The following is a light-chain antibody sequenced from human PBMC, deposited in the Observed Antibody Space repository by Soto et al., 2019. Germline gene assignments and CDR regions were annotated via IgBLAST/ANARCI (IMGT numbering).Light chain of an antibody. J-gene: IGKJ4*01. V-gene: IGKV1-33*01. CDR3: QQYDNLPLP. CDR2: DTS. CDR1: QDITKY. Sequence: DIPMTQSPSSLSPSVGERVTITCQASQDITKYLNGSHQKPGKAPQFLIYDTSNLETGVPSRFRGSGSGTDFTFTISSLQPEDIATYYCQQYDNLPLPFGGGTKVDIK.